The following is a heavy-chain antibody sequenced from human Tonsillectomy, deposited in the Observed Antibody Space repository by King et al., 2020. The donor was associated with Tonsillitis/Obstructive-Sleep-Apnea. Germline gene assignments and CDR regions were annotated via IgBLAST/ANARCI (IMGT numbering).Heavy chain of an antibody. V-gene: IGHV5-51*01. CDR1: GYSFSEYW. CDR2: IYPDDSDT. D-gene: IGHD2-2*02. CDR3: ARRRDVVVPAAIAGWFDP. Sequence: QLVQSGAEVKKPGESLKISCKGSGYSFSEYWIACVRQMPGKGLEWMGIIYPDDSDTRYSPSFQGQVTMSVDKSISTAYLQWSSLKASDTAIYYCARRRDVVVPAAIAGWFDPWGQGTLVTVSS. J-gene: IGHJ5*02.